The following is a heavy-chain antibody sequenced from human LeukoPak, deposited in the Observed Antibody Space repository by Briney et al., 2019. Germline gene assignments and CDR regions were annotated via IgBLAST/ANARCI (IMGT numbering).Heavy chain of an antibody. V-gene: IGHV1-18*01. CDR3: ARELPRSGYSYGYNY. Sequence: VASVKVSCKASGYTFTSYGISWVRQAPGQGLEWMGWISAYNGNTNYAQKLQGRVTMTTDTSTSTAYMELRSLRSDDTAVYYCARELPRSGYSYGYNYWGQGTLVTVSS. J-gene: IGHJ4*02. CDR2: ISAYNGNT. D-gene: IGHD5-18*01. CDR1: GYTFTSYG.